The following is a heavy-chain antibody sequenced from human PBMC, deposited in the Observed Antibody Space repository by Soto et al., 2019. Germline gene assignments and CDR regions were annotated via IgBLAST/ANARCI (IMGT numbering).Heavy chain of an antibody. J-gene: IGHJ4*02. V-gene: IGHV4-61*08. CDR2: IYYSGST. Sequence: KPSETLSLTCTVSGGSIDSGDYYWSWIRQPPGKGLEWIGYIYYSGSTNYNPSLKSRVTISVDTSKNQFSLKLSSVTAADTAVYYCARVTYDQHYFDYWGQGTLVTVSS. D-gene: IGHD3-22*01. CDR3: ARVTYDQHYFDY. CDR1: GGSIDSGDYY.